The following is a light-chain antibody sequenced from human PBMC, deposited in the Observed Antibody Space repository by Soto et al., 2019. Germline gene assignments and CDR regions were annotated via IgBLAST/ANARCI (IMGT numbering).Light chain of an antibody. CDR2: DVS. J-gene: IGLJ1*01. Sequence: QSALTQPASVSGSPGQPITISCTGTSSDVGGYNYVSWYQHHPGKAPKLLIYDVSNRPSGISNRFSGSKSDNTASLTISGLQPEDEADYYCSSYTTSNTRLLVFGPGTNDTV. V-gene: IGLV2-14*03. CDR3: SSYTTSNTRLLV. CDR1: SSDVGGYNY.